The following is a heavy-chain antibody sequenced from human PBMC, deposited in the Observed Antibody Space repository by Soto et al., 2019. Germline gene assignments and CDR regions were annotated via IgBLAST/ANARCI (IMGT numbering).Heavy chain of an antibody. D-gene: IGHD3-16*01. V-gene: IGHV4-59*01. CDR1: GASLSSYY. Sequence: PSETLSLTCVVSGASLSSYYWSWIRQPPGKGLEWIGYIYYSGSTNYNPSLKSRVTISVDTSKNRFSLKLSSVTAADTAVYYCARTWGSTNDDRGRGTPVTVSS. CDR3: ARTWGSTNDD. CDR2: IYYSGST. J-gene: IGHJ4*02.